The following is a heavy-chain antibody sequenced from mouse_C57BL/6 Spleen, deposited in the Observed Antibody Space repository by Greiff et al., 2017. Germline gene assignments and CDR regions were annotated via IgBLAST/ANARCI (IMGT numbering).Heavy chain of an antibody. CDR3: ARSYYGSRTGYFDY. CDR1: GYTFTSYG. CDR2: IYPRSGNT. Sequence: QVQLQQSGAELARPGASVKLSCKASGYTFTSYGISWVKQRTGQGLEWIGEIYPRSGNTYYNEKFKGKATLTADKSSSTAYMELRSLTSEDSAVSFCARSYYGSRTGYFDYWGQGTTLTVSS. V-gene: IGHV1-81*01. D-gene: IGHD1-1*01. J-gene: IGHJ2*01.